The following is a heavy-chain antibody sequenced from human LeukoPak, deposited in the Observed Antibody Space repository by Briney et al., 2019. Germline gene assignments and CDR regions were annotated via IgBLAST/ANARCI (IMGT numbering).Heavy chain of an antibody. J-gene: IGHJ4*02. V-gene: IGHV1-69*04. CDR1: GGTFSSYT. Sequence: GSSVKVSCKASGGTFSSYTISWVRQAPGQGLEWMGRIIPILGIANYAQKFQGRVTITADKSTCTAYMELSSLRSEDTAVYYCARDDRDIVVVPAAIAFDYWGQGTLVTVSS. CDR3: ARDDRDIVVVPAAIAFDY. CDR2: IIPILGIA. D-gene: IGHD2-2*02.